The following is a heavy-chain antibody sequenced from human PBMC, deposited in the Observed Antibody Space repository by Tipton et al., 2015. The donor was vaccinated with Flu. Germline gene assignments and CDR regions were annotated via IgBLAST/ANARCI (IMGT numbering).Heavy chain of an antibody. V-gene: IGHV3-53*01. CDR3: ARDLPRGSGGFDY. D-gene: IGHD1-26*01. Sequence: GSLRLSCAASGITVSSNYMSWVRQAPGKGLEWVSVIYSGGSTYYADSVKGRFTISRDNSKNTLYLQMDSLRAEDTAVYYCARDLPRGSGGFDYWGQGTLVTVSS. J-gene: IGHJ4*02. CDR1: GITVSSNY. CDR2: IYSGGST.